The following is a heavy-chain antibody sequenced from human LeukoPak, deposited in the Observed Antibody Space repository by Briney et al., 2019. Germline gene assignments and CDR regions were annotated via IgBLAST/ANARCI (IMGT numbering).Heavy chain of an antibody. CDR3: ARLRTASSITIFGVVINHIGTPTCYFDY. Sequence: KPSETLSLTCTVSGGSISSSSYYWGWIRQPPGKGLEWIGSIYYSGSTYYNPSLKSRVTISVDTSKNQFSLKLSSVTAADTAVYYCARLRTASSITIFGVVINHIGTPTCYFDYWGQGTLVTVSS. D-gene: IGHD3-3*01. CDR1: GGSISSSSYY. V-gene: IGHV4-39*01. CDR2: IYYSGST. J-gene: IGHJ4*02.